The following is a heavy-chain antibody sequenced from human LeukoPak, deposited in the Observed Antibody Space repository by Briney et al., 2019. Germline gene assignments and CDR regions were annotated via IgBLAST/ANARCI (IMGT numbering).Heavy chain of an antibody. V-gene: IGHV3-30*04. J-gene: IGHJ4*02. D-gene: IGHD4-23*01. CDR2: ISYDGSNK. CDR1: GFTFSSYA. Sequence: GGSLRLSCAASGFTFSSYAMHWVRQAPGKGLEWVAVISYDGSNKYYADSVKGRFTISRDNSKNTLYLQMNSLRAEDTAVYYCATHTTVAYFDYWGQGTLVTVSS. CDR3: ATHTTVAYFDY.